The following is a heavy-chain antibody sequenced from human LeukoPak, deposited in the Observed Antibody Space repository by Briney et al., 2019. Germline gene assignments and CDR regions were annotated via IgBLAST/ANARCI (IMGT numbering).Heavy chain of an antibody. V-gene: IGHV4-59*01. CDR1: GGSTSSYY. J-gene: IGHJ4*02. Sequence: SETLSLTCTVSGGSTSSYYWSWIRQPPGKGLEWIGYIYYSGSTNYNPSLKSRVTISVDTSKNQFSLKLSSVTAADTAVYYCARVDSSGYYWGQGTLVTVSS. CDR2: IYYSGST. D-gene: IGHD3-22*01. CDR3: ARVDSSGYY.